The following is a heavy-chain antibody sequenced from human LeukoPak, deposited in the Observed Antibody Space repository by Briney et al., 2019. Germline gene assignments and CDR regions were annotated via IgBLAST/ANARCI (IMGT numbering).Heavy chain of an antibody. Sequence: PSDTLSLTCTLSGGSFSNYYWTWIRQPPGKGLEWLGYIYSTGSISYNPSLESRVTISIDTSKNTFSLKLTSVTAADTAVYFCARWNLDLAYDIWGQGTMVTVSS. CDR2: IYSTGSI. D-gene: IGHD1-1*01. V-gene: IGHV4-59*08. CDR1: GGSFSNYY. CDR3: ARWNLDLAYDI. J-gene: IGHJ3*02.